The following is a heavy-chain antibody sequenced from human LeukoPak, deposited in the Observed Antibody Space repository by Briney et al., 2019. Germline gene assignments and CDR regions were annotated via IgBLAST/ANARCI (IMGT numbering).Heavy chain of an antibody. CDR3: AGGVSY. CDR2: IKHDGRVK. V-gene: IGHV3-7*04. Sequence: GGSLRLSCTASGFSFSTFWMNWVRQAPGKGLEWVANIKHDGRVKYYVDSVKGRFTISRDNAMQSLYLQMNSLRAEDTAVYYCAGGVSYWGRGTLVTVSS. J-gene: IGHJ4*02. CDR1: GFSFSTFW.